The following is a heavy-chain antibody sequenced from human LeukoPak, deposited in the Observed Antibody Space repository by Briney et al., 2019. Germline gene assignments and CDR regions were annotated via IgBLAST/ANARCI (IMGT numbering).Heavy chain of an antibody. D-gene: IGHD2-21*02. CDR1: GFTFSNAW. V-gene: IGHV3-15*01. J-gene: IGHJ4*02. CDR2: IKSKTDGGTT. Sequence: GGSLRLSCAASGFTFSNAWMSWVRQAPGKGLEWVGRIKSKTDGGTTDYAAPVKGRFTISRDDSKNTLYLQMNSLKTEDTAVYYCTTDLGFLLLTANSYYFDYWGQGTLVTVSS. CDR3: TTDLGFLLLTANSYYFDY.